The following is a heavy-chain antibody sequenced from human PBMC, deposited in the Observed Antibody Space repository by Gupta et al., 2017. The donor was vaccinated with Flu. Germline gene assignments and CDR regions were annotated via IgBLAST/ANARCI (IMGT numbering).Heavy chain of an antibody. D-gene: IGHD6-13*01. CDR1: GFTLSSYA. Sequence: EVPLLESGGGLVKPGGSLGPHCPASGFTLSSYATRWVRQAVGKGLEWVSAISGSGGSTYYADSVKGRFTISRDNSKNTLYLQMNSLRAEDTAVYYCAKDHAAAGGYYYYYGMDVWGQGTTVTVSS. V-gene: IGHV3-23*01. J-gene: IGHJ6*02. CDR2: ISGSGGST. CDR3: AKDHAAAGGYYYYYGMDV.